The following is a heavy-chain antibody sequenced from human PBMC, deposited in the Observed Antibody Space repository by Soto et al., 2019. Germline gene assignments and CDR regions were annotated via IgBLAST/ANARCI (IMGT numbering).Heavy chain of an antibody. V-gene: IGHV1-18*03. J-gene: IGHJ4*02. Sequence: ASVKVSCKASGYTFTSYAISWVRQAPGQGLEWMGWISAYNGNTKYAQDFQGRVTMTTDTSTNTAYMELRSLRSDDMAVYYCARDGVAGTTGISAYWGQGTLVTVSS. CDR1: GYTFTSYA. CDR3: ARDGVAGTTGISAY. D-gene: IGHD1-7*01. CDR2: ISAYNGNT.